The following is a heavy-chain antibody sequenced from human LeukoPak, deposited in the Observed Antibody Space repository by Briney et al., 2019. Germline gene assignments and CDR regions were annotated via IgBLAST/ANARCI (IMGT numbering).Heavy chain of an antibody. CDR3: ARGDGVLATIGAGSSFFDL. CDR1: GRAFTYYY. Sequence: SETLSLTCSFNGRAFTYYYWTWIRQPPGKGLEWIGEIHHSGSFKYSPSLKTRVTLSLDTSNNQFFLKLKSVTAADTAVYYCARGDGVLATIGAGSSFFDLWGRGTLVTVSS. V-gene: IGHV4-34*01. CDR2: IHHSGSF. J-gene: IGHJ2*01. D-gene: IGHD5-24*01.